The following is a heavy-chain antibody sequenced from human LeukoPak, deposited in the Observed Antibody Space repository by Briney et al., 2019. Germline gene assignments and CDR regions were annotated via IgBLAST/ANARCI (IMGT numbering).Heavy chain of an antibody. CDR2: ISAYNGNT. CDR3: ARAGSGWYSDAFDI. CDR1: GYTFTSYG. V-gene: IGHV1-18*01. D-gene: IGHD6-19*01. Sequence: ASVKVSCKASGYTFTSYGISWVRQAPGQGLEWMGWISAYNGNTNYAQKLLGRVTMTTDTSTSTAYMELRSLRSDDTAVYYCARAGSGWYSDAFDIWGQGTMVTVSS. J-gene: IGHJ3*02.